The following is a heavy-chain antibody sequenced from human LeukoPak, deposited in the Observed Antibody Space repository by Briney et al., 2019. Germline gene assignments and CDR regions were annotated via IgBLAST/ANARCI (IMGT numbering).Heavy chain of an antibody. CDR1: GYTFTSYD. CDR3: ARMGYYYDSSGYSRDAFDI. CDR2: MNPNSGNT. V-gene: IGHV1-8*01. D-gene: IGHD3-22*01. Sequence: ASVKVSCKASGYTFTSYDINWVRQATGQGLEWMGWMNPNSGNTGYAQKFQGRVTMTRNTSISTAYMELSSLRSEDTAVYYCARMGYYYDSSGYSRDAFDIWGQGTMVTVSS. J-gene: IGHJ3*02.